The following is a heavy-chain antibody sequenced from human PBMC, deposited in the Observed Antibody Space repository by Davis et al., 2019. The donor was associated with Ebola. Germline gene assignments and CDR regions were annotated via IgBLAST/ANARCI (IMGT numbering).Heavy chain of an antibody. CDR1: GFTFSDYY. D-gene: IGHD2-2*01. Sequence: GGSLRLSCAASGFTFSDYYMSWVRQAPGKGLEWVSTIGTNPYYADSVRGRLTISRDNFKNTVYLQMDSLRADDTAVYYCATRDTSSNCFGFYPWGQGTLVTVSS. CDR2: IGTNP. CDR3: ATRDTSSNCFGFYP. V-gene: IGHV3-69-1*01. J-gene: IGHJ5*02.